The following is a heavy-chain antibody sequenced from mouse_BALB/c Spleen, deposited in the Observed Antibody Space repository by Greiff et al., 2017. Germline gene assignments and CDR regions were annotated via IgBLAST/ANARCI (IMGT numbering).Heavy chain of an antibody. CDR3: ARDPYYYGSSQFAY. Sequence: VMLVESGGGLVKPGGSLKLSCAASGFTFSDYYMYWVRQTPEKRLEWVATISDGGSYTYYPDSVKGRFTISRDNAKNNLYLQMSSLKSEDTAMYYCARDPYYYGSSQFAYWGQGTLVTVSA. CDR1: GFTFSDYY. D-gene: IGHD1-1*01. V-gene: IGHV5-4*02. CDR2: ISDGGSYT. J-gene: IGHJ3*01.